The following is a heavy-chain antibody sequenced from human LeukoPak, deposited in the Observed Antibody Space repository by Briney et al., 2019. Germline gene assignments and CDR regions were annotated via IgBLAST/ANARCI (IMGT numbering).Heavy chain of an antibody. CDR1: GFTFSNYW. CDR2: IKQDGSEK. Sequence: GGSLRLSCAASGFTFSNYWMYWVRQAPGKGLEWVANIKQDGSEKYYVDSVKGRFTISRDNAKNSLYLQMNSLRAEDTGVYYCARDRLEAVTDDDYFDYWGQGTLVTVSS. D-gene: IGHD2-21*02. J-gene: IGHJ4*02. V-gene: IGHV3-7*01. CDR3: ARDRLEAVTDDDYFDY.